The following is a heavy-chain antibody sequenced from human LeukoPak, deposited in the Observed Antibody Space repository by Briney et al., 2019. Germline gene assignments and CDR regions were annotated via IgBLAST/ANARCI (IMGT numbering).Heavy chain of an antibody. CDR3: ARGRDASY. J-gene: IGHJ4*02. Sequence: PGGSLRLSCATSGFTFNSYWMTWVRQAPGKGLEWVANIKYDGSEKYLVESVKGRFTISRENAKNSVFLQMNSLRVEDTAMYYCARGRDASYWGQGTQVTVSS. D-gene: IGHD2-2*01. CDR1: GFTFNSYW. CDR2: IKYDGSEK. V-gene: IGHV3-7*01.